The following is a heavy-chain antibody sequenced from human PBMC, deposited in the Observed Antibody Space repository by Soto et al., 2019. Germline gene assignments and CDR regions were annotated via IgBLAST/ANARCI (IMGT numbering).Heavy chain of an antibody. J-gene: IGHJ4*02. V-gene: IGHV6-1*01. CDR3: AREFRYYESSDSYFDY. CDR2: TYYRSKWYN. CDR1: GDSVSGNSAA. Sequence: SQTLSRTCAISGDSVSGNSAAWNSIRQSPSRGLEWLGRTYYRSKWYNDYAVSVKSRITVTPDTSKNHFSLHLISVTPEDTAVYYCAREFRYYESSDSYFDYWGQGALVTVSS. D-gene: IGHD3-16*01.